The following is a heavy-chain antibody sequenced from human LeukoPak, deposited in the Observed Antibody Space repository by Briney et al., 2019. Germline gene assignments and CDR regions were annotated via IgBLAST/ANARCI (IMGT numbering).Heavy chain of an antibody. V-gene: IGHV4-59*01. D-gene: IGHD4-11*01. CDR1: GGSMSSYY. Sequence: SETLSLTCTVSGGSMSSYYWSWTRQPPGKGLEWIGYIYYSGSTNYNPSLKSRVTISVDTSRNQFSLRLSSVTAADTAVYYCASGADYSNYYFNYWGQGTLVTVSS. J-gene: IGHJ4*02. CDR2: IYYSGST. CDR3: ASGADYSNYYFNY.